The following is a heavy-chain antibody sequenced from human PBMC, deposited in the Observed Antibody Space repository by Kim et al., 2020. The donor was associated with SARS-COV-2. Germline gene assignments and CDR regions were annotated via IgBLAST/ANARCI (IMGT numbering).Heavy chain of an antibody. CDR3: ARGEYYFDY. J-gene: IGHJ4*02. Sequence: GGSLRLSCAASGFTVSSNYMTWVRQAPGKGLEWVSVIYSGGRTYYADSVKGRFTIFRDNSKNTLYLHMNSLRPEDTGVYYCARGEYYFDYWGQGTLVTVSS. CDR2: IYSGGRT. V-gene: IGHV3-53*01. CDR1: GFTVSSNY.